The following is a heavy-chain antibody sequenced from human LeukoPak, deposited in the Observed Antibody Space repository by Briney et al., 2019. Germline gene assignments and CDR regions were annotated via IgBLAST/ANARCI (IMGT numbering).Heavy chain of an antibody. J-gene: IGHJ4*02. CDR2: IYSGGST. D-gene: IGHD3-22*01. Sequence: PGRSLRLSCATSGFTFSSYGMHWVRQAPGKGLEWVSVIYSGGSTYYADSVKGRFTISRDNSKNTLYLQMNSLRAEDTAVYYCARTYYYDSSGYFFWGQGTLVTVSS. V-gene: IGHV3-66*01. CDR1: GFTFSSYG. CDR3: ARTYYYDSSGYFF.